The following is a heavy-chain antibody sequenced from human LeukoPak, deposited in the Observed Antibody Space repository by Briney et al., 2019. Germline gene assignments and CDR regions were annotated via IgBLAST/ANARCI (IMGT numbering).Heavy chain of an antibody. CDR2: IIPILGIA. D-gene: IGHD3-10*01. J-gene: IGHJ4*02. CDR1: GGTFSSYA. V-gene: IGHV1-69*04. CDR3: ARDSGFPEDY. Sequence: ASVKVSCKASGGTFSSYAVSWVRQAPGQGLEWMGRIIPILGIANYAQKFQGRVTITADKSTSTAYMELSSLRSEDTAVYYCARDSGFPEDYWGQGTLVTVSS.